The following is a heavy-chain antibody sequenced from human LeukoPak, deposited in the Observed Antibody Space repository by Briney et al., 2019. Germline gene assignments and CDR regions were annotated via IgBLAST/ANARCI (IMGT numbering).Heavy chain of an antibody. V-gene: IGHV3-23*01. CDR1: GFTFSSTT. CDR2: VDGGGGGT. D-gene: IGHD6-13*01. CDR3: AKQSAGRAAWYSLHYDF. J-gene: IGHJ4*02. Sequence: GGSLRLPCVASGFTFSSTTMGWVRQAPGRGLEWVSSVDGGGGGTYYADSVKGRFTISRDNSKDTLYLQMNGLRAEDTAVYFCAKQSAGRAAWYSLHYDFWGQGTLVTVSS.